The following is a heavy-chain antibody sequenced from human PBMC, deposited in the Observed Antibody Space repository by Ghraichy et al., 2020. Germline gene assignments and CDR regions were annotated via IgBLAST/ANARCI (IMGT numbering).Heavy chain of an antibody. D-gene: IGHD2-2*01. CDR2: IYNSGST. V-gene: IGHV4-59*08. CDR3: ARLHGCSSTSCYRWGGRRPIDC. Sequence: SETLSLTCTVSGGSISSYYWSWIRQPPGKGLEWIGYIYNSGSTNYNPSLKSRVTIPADTTKNQFSLKLSTVTAAETAVYYCARLHGCSSTSCYRWGGRRPIDCWGQGTLVTVSS. CDR1: GGSISSYY. J-gene: IGHJ4*02.